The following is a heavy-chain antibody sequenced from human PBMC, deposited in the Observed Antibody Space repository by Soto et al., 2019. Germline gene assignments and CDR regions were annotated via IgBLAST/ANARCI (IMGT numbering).Heavy chain of an antibody. V-gene: IGHV5-10-1*01. CDR3: ARQIYDSDTGPNFQYYFDS. J-gene: IGHJ4*02. Sequence: GEPLKISCTGSRYSFAGYWITWVRQKPGKGLEWMGRIDPSDSQTYYSPSFRGHVTISATKSITTVFLQWSSLRASDTAMYYCARQIYDSDTGPNFQYYFDSWGQGTPVTVSS. CDR1: RYSFAGYW. D-gene: IGHD3-22*01. CDR2: IDPSDSQT.